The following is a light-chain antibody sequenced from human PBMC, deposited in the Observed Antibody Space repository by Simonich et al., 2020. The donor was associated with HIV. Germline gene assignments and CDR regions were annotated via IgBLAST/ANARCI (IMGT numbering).Light chain of an antibody. J-gene: IGKJ2*01. CDR3: QQSYSTPYT. V-gene: IGKV1-5*03. CDR1: QSISSW. Sequence: DIQMTQSPSTLSASVGDRVTITCRASQSISSWLAWYQPKPGKAPKLLIYKASSLESGVPSRFRGTGSGTDFTLTINSLQPDDFATYYCQQSYSTPYTFGQGTKLEIK. CDR2: KAS.